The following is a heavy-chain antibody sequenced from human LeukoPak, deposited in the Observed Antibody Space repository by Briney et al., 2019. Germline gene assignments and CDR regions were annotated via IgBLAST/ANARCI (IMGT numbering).Heavy chain of an antibody. J-gene: IGHJ5*02. Sequence: ASVKVSCKASGYTFTSYYMHWVRQAPGQGLEWMGIINPSGGSTSYAQKFQGRVTMTRDTSTSTVYMELSSLRSEDTAVYYCAGEFTMVQGVIISWFDPWGQGTLVTVSS. CDR3: AGEFTMVQGVIISWFDP. V-gene: IGHV1-46*01. D-gene: IGHD3-10*01. CDR1: GYTFTSYY. CDR2: INPSGGST.